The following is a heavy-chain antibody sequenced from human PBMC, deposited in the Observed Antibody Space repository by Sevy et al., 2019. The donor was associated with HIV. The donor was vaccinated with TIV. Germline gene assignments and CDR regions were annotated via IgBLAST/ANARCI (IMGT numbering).Heavy chain of an antibody. V-gene: IGHV3-30*18. CDR3: GKGRGGGYYYYYYGMDV. Sequence: GGSLRLSCAASGFTFSSYGMHWVRQAPGKGLEWVAVISYDGSNKYYADSVKGRFTISRDNSKNTLYLQMNSLRAEDKAVDYWGKGRGGGYYYYYYGMDVWGQRTTVTVSS. CDR1: GFTFSSYG. D-gene: IGHD3-16*01. CDR2: ISYDGSNK. J-gene: IGHJ6*02.